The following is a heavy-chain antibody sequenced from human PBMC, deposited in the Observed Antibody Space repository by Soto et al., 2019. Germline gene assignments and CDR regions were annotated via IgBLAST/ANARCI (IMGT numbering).Heavy chain of an antibody. Sequence: EVQLLESGGGLVQPGGSLRISCAASGFTFSTYAMSWVRQAPGKGLEWVSAISGTGGSTFYADSVKGRFTISRDNSKNTLYLQMNSLRAEDTAVYYCTRNYYDSSGYYPFDYWGQGTLVTVSP. V-gene: IGHV3-23*01. D-gene: IGHD3-22*01. CDR2: ISGTGGST. J-gene: IGHJ4*02. CDR1: GFTFSTYA. CDR3: TRNYYDSSGYYPFDY.